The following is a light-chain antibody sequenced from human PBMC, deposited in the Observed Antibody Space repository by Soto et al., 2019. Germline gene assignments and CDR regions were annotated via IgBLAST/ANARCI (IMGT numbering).Light chain of an antibody. V-gene: IGLV1-40*01. Sequence: QSVLTQPPSVSGAPGQRVTISCTGSSSNIGAGYDVHWYQQLPGTAPKLLIYGNSNRPSGVPDRFSGSKSGTSASLAITGRQAEDEDDYYCHSSYSSRSGVVFGGGTKLTVL. CDR3: HSSYSSRSGVV. CDR1: SSNIGAGYD. CDR2: GNS. J-gene: IGLJ3*02.